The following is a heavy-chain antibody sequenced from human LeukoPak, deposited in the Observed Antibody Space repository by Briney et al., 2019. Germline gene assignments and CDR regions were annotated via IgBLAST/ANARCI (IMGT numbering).Heavy chain of an antibody. CDR1: GFTFSSYG. D-gene: IGHD2-2*01. CDR3: AKGGRRYCSSTSCYSGDY. CDR2: IRYDGSNK. J-gene: IGHJ4*02. Sequence: GGSLRLSCAASGFTFSSYGMHWVRQAPGKGLEWVAFIRYDGSNKYYADSVKGRFTISRDNSKNTLYLQMNSLRAEDTAVYYCAKGGRRYCSSTSCYSGDYWGQGTLVTVSS. V-gene: IGHV3-30*02.